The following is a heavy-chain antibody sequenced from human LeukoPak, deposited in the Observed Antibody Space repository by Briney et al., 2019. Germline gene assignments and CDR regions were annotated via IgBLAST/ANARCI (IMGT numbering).Heavy chain of an antibody. CDR3: ARVTGGDYGYSDY. Sequence: SETLSLTCTVSGGSISSYYWSWIRQPPGKGLEWIGYIYYSGSTNYNPSLKSRVTISVDTSKNQFSLKLSSVTAADTAVYYCARVTGGDYGYSDYWGQGTLVTVSS. V-gene: IGHV4-59*08. J-gene: IGHJ4*02. D-gene: IGHD4-17*01. CDR2: IYYSGST. CDR1: GGSISSYY.